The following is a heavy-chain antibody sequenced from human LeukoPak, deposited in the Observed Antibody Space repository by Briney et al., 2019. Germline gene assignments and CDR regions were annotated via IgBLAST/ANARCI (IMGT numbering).Heavy chain of an antibody. CDR3: ARRGCSSTSCHFDY. CDR2: IKQDGSEK. Sequence: GGSLRLSCAASGFTFSSYWMSWVCQAPGKGLEWVANIKQDGSEKYYVDSVKGRFTISRDNAKNSLYLQMNSLRAEDTAVYYCARRGCSSTSCHFDYWGQGTLVTVSS. CDR1: GFTFSSYW. J-gene: IGHJ4*02. V-gene: IGHV3-7*03. D-gene: IGHD2-2*01.